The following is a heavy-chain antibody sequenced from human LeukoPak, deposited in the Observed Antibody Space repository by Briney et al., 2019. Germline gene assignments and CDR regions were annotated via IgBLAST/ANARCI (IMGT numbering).Heavy chain of an antibody. CDR1: GYTFTGYY. D-gene: IGHD2-2*01. CDR3: AREFCSSTSCSYYHYMDV. J-gene: IGHJ6*03. Sequence: GASVKVSCKASGYTFTGYYMHWVRQAPGQGLEWMGWINPNSGGTNYAQKFQGRVTMTRDTSISTAYMELSRLRSDDTAVYYCAREFCSSTSCSYYHYMDVWGKGTTVTISS. V-gene: IGHV1-2*02. CDR2: INPNSGGT.